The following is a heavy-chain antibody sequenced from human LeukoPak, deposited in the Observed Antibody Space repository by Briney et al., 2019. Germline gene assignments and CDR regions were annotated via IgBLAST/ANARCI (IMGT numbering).Heavy chain of an antibody. J-gene: IGHJ5*02. D-gene: IGHD1-26*01. CDR3: ARVSRSEWELLRDFRWFDP. CDR2: IYYSGST. Sequence: PSETLSLTCTVSGGSISSSSYYWGWIRQPPGKGLEWIGSIYYSGSTYYNPSLKSRVTISVDTSKNQFSLKLSSVTAADTAVYYCARVSRSEWELLRDFRWFDPWGQGTLVTVSS. V-gene: IGHV4-39*01. CDR1: GGSISSSSYY.